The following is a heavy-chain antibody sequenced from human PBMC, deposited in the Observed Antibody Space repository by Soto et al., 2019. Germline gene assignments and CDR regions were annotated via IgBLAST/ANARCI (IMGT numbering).Heavy chain of an antibody. D-gene: IGHD1-1*01. J-gene: IGHJ5*02. CDR3: ERSGQAGVTGTNWFDP. CDR1: GGSMTEYY. CDR2: VYYSGST. Sequence: SETLSLTCTVSGGSMTEYYWSWIRQPPGKGLEWIGCVYYSGSTNYNPSLKGRVTISVDTSKSQFSLKLTSVTAADTAVYYCERSGQAGVTGTNWFDPWGQGTLVTVSS. V-gene: IGHV4-59*08.